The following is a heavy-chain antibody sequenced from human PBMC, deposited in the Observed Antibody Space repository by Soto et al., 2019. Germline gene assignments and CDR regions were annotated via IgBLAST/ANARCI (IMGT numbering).Heavy chain of an antibody. CDR2: IIPIFGTA. CDR3: ARDLPYYDTLTGYHNWFDP. Sequence: SVKVSCKASGGTFSSYAISWVRQAPGQGLEWMGGIIPIFGTANYAQKFQGRVMITADESTSTAYMELSSLRSEDTAVYYCARDLPYYDTLTGYHNWFDPWGQGTLVTVSS. J-gene: IGHJ5*02. CDR1: GGTFSSYA. D-gene: IGHD3-9*01. V-gene: IGHV1-69*13.